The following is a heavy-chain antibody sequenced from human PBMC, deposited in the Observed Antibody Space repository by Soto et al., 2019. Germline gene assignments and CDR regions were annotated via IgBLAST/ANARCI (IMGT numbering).Heavy chain of an antibody. V-gene: IGHV3-21*01. J-gene: IGHJ4*02. CDR1: GFTFSSYA. CDR3: ARDYYDILTGYQRHFDY. CDR2: ISSSSSYI. D-gene: IGHD3-9*01. Sequence: GGSLRLSCAASGFTFSSYAMHWVRQAPGKGLEWVSSISSSSSYIYYADSVKGRFTISRDNAKNSLYLQMNSLRAEDTAVYYCARDYYDILTGYQRHFDYWGQGTLVTVSS.